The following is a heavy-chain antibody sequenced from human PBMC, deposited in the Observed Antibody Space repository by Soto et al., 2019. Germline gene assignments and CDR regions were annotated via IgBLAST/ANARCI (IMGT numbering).Heavy chain of an antibody. J-gene: IGHJ4*02. V-gene: IGHV3-30*18. CDR1: GFTFSRYG. CDR3: AKVRLRDYSLGYVFES. Sequence: QVQLVESGGGVVQPGRSLRLSCAASGFTFSRYGMHWVRQAPGKGLEWVALISYVGSKTYYADSVKGRFTISRDNSKNTLYLQMSSLRVEDTAVYYCAKVRLRDYSLGYVFESWGQGTLVTVSS. CDR2: ISYVGSKT. D-gene: IGHD5-18*01.